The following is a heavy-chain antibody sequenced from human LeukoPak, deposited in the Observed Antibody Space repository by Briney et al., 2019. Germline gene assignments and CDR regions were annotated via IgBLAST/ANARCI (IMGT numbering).Heavy chain of an antibody. CDR1: GDSINNGTYY. V-gene: IGHV4-30-2*01. Sequence: SETLSLTCTVSGDSINNGTYYWSWIRQPPGKGLEWIGYIYHTGSTYYNPSLKSRVTISVDRSKNQFSLKLRSVTAADTAMYYCAREKRSFDWLPSNYFDYWGPGTLVTVSS. CDR2: IYHTGST. D-gene: IGHD3-9*01. CDR3: AREKRSFDWLPSNYFDY. J-gene: IGHJ4*02.